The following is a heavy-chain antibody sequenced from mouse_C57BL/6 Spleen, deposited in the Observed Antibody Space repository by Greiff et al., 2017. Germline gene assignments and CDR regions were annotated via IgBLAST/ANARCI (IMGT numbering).Heavy chain of an antibody. Sequence: VQLKESGGDLVKPGGSLKLSCAASGFTFSSYGMSWVRQTPDKRLEWVATISSGGSYTYYPDSVKGRFTISRDNAKNTLYLQMSSLKSEDTAMYYCARQGSNYEYAMDYWGQGTSVTVSS. J-gene: IGHJ4*01. CDR3: ARQGSNYEYAMDY. CDR1: GFTFSSYG. CDR2: ISSGGSYT. D-gene: IGHD2-5*01. V-gene: IGHV5-6*01.